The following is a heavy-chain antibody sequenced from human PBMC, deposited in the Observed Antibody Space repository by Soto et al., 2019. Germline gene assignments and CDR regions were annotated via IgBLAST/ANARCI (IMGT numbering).Heavy chain of an antibody. CDR1: GFTFISYA. J-gene: IGHJ4*02. CDR2: ISGSGGST. D-gene: IGHD3-22*01. Sequence: GGSLRLSCAGSGFTFISYAMSWVRQAPGKGLEWVSAISGSGGSTYYADSVKGRFTISRDNSKNTLYLQMNSLRAEDTAVYYCAKDLYYYDSSGLDYWGQGNLVTVSS. V-gene: IGHV3-23*01. CDR3: AKDLYYYDSSGLDY.